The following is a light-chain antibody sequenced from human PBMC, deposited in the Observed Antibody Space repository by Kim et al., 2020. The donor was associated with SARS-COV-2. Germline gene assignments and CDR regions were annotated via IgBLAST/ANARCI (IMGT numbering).Light chain of an antibody. CDR3: QVWDSSSDHV. CDR2: YDS. Sequence: APGKAAKITCGGKISGSESVHWYQQRPGQAPVLVIYYDSDRPSGIPERFSGSNSGNTAALTISRVEDGDEADYYCQVWDSSSDHVFGTGTKVTV. J-gene: IGLJ1*01. V-gene: IGLV3-21*04. CDR1: ISGSES.